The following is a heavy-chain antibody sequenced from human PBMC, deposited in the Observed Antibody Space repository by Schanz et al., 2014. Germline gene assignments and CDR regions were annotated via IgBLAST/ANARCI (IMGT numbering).Heavy chain of an antibody. CDR3: TRGGYSYALSAFDI. CDR2: ITAYNGDT. D-gene: IGHD5-18*01. J-gene: IGHJ3*02. CDR1: GGTFSSDT. Sequence: QVHLVQSGAEVKKPGSSVKVSCKASGGTFSSDTFSWMRQAPGQGLEWMGWITAYNGDTNYALKLQGRVTMTTDTSTGTAYMELRSLRSDDTALYYCTRGGYSYALSAFDIWGQGTMVTVSS. V-gene: IGHV1-18*01.